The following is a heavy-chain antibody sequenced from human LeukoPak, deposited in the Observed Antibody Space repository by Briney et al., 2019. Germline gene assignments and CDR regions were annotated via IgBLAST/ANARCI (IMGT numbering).Heavy chain of an antibody. CDR2: ITDNGRET. CDR3: AKITVATTPNY. Sequence: GGFLRLSCAASGLTFSSYAMNWVRQASGKGLEWVSGITDNGRETYYADSVKGRFSTSRDNSKNTLYLQMSDLRAEDTAVYYCAKITVATTPNYWGQGTLVTVSS. V-gene: IGHV3-23*01. D-gene: IGHD3-10*01. CDR1: GLTFSSYA. J-gene: IGHJ4*02.